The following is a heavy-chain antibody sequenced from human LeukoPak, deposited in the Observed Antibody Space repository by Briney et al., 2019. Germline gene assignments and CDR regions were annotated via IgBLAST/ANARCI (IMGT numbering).Heavy chain of an antibody. CDR3: ARRDTAMVDAFDI. J-gene: IGHJ3*02. D-gene: IGHD5-18*01. CDR2: IYYSGST. CDR1: GGSISSYY. Sequence: SETLSLTCTVSGGSISSYYWSWIRQPPGKGLEWIGYIYYSGSTNYNPSLKSRVTISVDTSKNQFSLKLSSVTAADTAVYYCARRDTAMVDAFDIWGQGTMVTVSS. V-gene: IGHV4-59*08.